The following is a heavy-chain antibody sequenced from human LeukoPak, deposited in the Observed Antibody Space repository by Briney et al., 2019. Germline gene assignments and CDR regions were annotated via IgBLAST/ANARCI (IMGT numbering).Heavy chain of an antibody. CDR1: GYTFTSYY. Sequence: ASVKVSCKASGYTFTSYYMHWVRQAPGQGLEWMGIINPSGGSTSYAQKFQGRVTMTRDTSTSTVYMELSSLRSEDTAVYYCARDQRGVLWFGRWGGYWGQGTLVTVSS. CDR3: ARDQRGVLWFGRWGGY. J-gene: IGHJ4*02. D-gene: IGHD3-10*01. CDR2: INPSGGST. V-gene: IGHV1-46*01.